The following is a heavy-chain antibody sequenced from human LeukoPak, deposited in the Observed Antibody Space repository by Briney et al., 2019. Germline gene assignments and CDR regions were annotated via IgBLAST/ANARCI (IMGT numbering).Heavy chain of an antibody. CDR3: ARDYIPPIVVVTAGGFDP. D-gene: IGHD2-21*02. CDR1: GYSICGGYY. J-gene: IGHJ5*02. V-gene: IGHV4-38-2*02. Sequence: SETLSLTCAVPGYSICGGYYWGWIRQPPGKGLEWIGSIYHSGSTYYTPSLKSRVTISLDTSKNQFSLNLSSVTAADTAVYYCARDYIPPIVVVTAGGFDPWGQGTLVTVSS. CDR2: IYHSGST.